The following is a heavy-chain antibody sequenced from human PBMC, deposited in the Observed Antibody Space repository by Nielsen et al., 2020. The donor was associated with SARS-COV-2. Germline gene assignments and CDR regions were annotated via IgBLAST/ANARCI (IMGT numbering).Heavy chain of an antibody. Sequence: GESLKISCAASGFTFSSYAMHWVRQAPGKGLEWVAVISYDGSNKYYADSVKGRFTISRDNAKNSLYLQMNSLRAEDTALYHCARNNPNWNDLDYWGQGTLVTVSS. J-gene: IGHJ4*02. V-gene: IGHV3-30*04. CDR3: ARNNPNWNDLDY. D-gene: IGHD1-1*01. CDR2: ISYDGSNK. CDR1: GFTFSSYA.